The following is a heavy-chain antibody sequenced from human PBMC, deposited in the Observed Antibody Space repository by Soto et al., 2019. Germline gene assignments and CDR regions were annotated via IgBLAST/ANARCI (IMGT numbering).Heavy chain of an antibody. D-gene: IGHD6-19*01. CDR2: ISSGSSPI. V-gene: IGHV3-48*02. CDR3: ARDKPPRIAVAGIAQGAFDI. Sequence: GGSLRLSCAASGFTFSSYSMNWVRQAPGKGLEWASSISSGSSPIYYADSVKGRFTISRDNAKNSLYLQMNSLRDEDTAVYYCARDKPPRIAVAGIAQGAFDIWGQGTMVTVSS. CDR1: GFTFSSYS. J-gene: IGHJ3*02.